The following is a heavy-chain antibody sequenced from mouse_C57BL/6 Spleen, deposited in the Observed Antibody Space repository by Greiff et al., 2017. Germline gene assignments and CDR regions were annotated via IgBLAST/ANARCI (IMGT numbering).Heavy chain of an antibody. CDR3: ARYATVPHFGD. D-gene: IGHD1-1*01. Sequence: VQLQQPGAELVKPGASVKMSCKASGYTFTSYWITWVKQRPGQGLEWIGDIYPGSGSTNYNEKFKGKATLTVDTSYSTAYMQLSTLTSEDSAVYYCARYATVPHFGDWGQGTTLTVAS. V-gene: IGHV1-55*01. CDR1: GYTFTSYW. CDR2: IYPGSGST. J-gene: IGHJ2*01.